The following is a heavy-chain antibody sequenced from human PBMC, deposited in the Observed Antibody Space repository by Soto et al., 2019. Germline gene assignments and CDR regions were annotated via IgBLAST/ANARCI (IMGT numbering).Heavy chain of an antibody. CDR2: ISYDGSNK. J-gene: IGHJ3*02. D-gene: IGHD5-12*01. CDR1: GFTFSSYA. CDR3: AIDSGWLHLNGAFDI. Sequence: QVQLVESGGGVVQPGRSLRLSCAASGFTFSSYAMHWVRQAPGKGLEWVAVISYDGSNKYYADSVKGRFTISRDNSKNTLYLQMNSLRAEDTAVYYCAIDSGWLHLNGAFDIWGQGTMVTVSS. V-gene: IGHV3-30-3*01.